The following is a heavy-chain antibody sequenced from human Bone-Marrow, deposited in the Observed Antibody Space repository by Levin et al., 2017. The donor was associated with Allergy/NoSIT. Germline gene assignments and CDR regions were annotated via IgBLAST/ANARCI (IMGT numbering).Heavy chain of an antibody. Sequence: GGSLRLSCAASGFTFSSYAMSWVRQAPGKGLEWVSAISGSGGSTYYADSVKGRFTISRDNSKNTLYLQMNSLRAEDTAVYYCAKDYDIVATIVPDAFDIWGQGTMVTVSS. D-gene: IGHD5-12*01. CDR1: GFTFSSYA. CDR2: ISGSGGST. CDR3: AKDYDIVATIVPDAFDI. V-gene: IGHV3-23*01. J-gene: IGHJ3*02.